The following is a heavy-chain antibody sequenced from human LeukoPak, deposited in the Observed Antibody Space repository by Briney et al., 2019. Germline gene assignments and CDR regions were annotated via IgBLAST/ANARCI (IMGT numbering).Heavy chain of an antibody. D-gene: IGHD2-2*01. CDR1: GFTFSSYG. Sequence: GGSLRLSCAASGFTFSSYGMNWVRQAPGKGLEWVSSISSSSSYIYYADSVKGRFTISRDNAKNSLYMQMNSLRAEDTAVYYCAKAVVIVPTATPFDYWGQGTLVTVSS. V-gene: IGHV3-21*04. CDR3: AKAVVIVPTATPFDY. CDR2: ISSSSSYI. J-gene: IGHJ4*02.